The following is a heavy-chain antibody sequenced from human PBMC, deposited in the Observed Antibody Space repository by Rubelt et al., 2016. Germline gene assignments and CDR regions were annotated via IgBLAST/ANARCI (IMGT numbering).Heavy chain of an antibody. CDR2: GSGGNT. Sequence: GSGGNTYYGDSVKGRFTIFRDNSKNTLYLQMNSLRAEDTAVYYCARTGGGDLPFDYWGQGTLVTVSS. J-gene: IGHJ4*02. D-gene: IGHD2-21*02. CDR3: ARTGGGDLPFDY. V-gene: IGHV3-23*01.